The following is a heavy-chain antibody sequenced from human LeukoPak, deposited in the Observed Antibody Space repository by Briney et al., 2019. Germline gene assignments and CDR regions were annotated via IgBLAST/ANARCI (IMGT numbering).Heavy chain of an antibody. CDR3: ARYYYGSGSYVPH. V-gene: IGHV1-2*02. Sequence: GASVKVSCKASGYTFTGYYMHWVRQAPGQGLEWVGWINPNSGGTNYAQKFQGRVTMTRDTSISTAYMELSRLRSDDTAVYYCARYYYGSGSYVPHWGQGTLVTVSS. J-gene: IGHJ4*02. CDR2: INPNSGGT. D-gene: IGHD3-10*01. CDR1: GYTFTGYY.